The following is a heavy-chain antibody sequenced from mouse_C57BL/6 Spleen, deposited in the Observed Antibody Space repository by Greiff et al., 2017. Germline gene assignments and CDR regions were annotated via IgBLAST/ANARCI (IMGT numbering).Heavy chain of an antibody. CDR1: GYTFTSYW. CDR2: INPSSGYT. D-gene: IGHD2-4*01. Sequence: QVQLQQSGAELAKPGASVKLSCKASGYTFTSYWMHWVKQRPGQGLEWIGYINPSSGYTKYNQKFKDKATLTADKSSSTAYMQLSSLTYEDSAVYYCARGPNDYDGYAWFAYWGQGTLVTVSA. V-gene: IGHV1-7*01. J-gene: IGHJ3*01. CDR3: ARGPNDYDGYAWFAY.